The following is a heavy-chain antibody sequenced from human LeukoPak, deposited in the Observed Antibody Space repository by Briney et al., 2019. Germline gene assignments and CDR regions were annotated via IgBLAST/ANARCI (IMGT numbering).Heavy chain of an antibody. CDR2: IYDSGST. V-gene: IGHV4-59*08. Sequence: AETLSLTCTVSGGSISSYYWSWIRQPPGKGLEWIGYIYDSGSTNYDPSLKSRVTISVDTSKNQFSLKLSSVTAADTAVYYCARLRYSYGYGMDVWGQGTTVTVSS. D-gene: IGHD5-18*01. CDR3: ARLRYSYGYGMDV. CDR1: GGSISSYY. J-gene: IGHJ6*02.